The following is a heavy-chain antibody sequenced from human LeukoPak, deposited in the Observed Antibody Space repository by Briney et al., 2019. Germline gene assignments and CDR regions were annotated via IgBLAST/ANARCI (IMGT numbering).Heavy chain of an antibody. V-gene: IGHV3-66*01. J-gene: IGHJ4*02. D-gene: IGHD4-4*01. CDR2: VYSGGTT. CDR3: ARGTTVTTFDY. CDR1: GFTVSSNY. Sequence: PGGSLRPSCAASGFTVSSNYMSWVRQAPGKGLEWVSVVYSGGTTYYADSVKGRFTISRDNSKNTLYLQMNSLRAEDTAVYYCARGTTVTTFDYWGQGTLVTVSS.